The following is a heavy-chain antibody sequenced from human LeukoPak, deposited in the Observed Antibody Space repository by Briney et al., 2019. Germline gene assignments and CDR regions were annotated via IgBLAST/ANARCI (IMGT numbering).Heavy chain of an antibody. CDR1: GFTFGDYY. CDR3: ANFWSGYSPFDY. V-gene: IGHV3-11*04. Sequence: GGSLRLPCTASGFTFGDYYMSWIRQAPGKGLEWVSYISSSGSTMYYADSVKGRFTISRDNAKNSLYLQMNSLRADDTAVYYCANFWSGYSPFDYWGQGTLVTVSS. J-gene: IGHJ4*02. D-gene: IGHD3-3*01. CDR2: ISSSGSTM.